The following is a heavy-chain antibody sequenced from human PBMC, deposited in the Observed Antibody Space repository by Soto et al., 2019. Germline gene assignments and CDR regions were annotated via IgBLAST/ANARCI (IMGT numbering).Heavy chain of an antibody. Sequence: GGSLRLSCAASGFIFSSYTMAWVRQAPGKGLEWVSSISSSSSNIEYADSVKGRFSVSRDNANNSLFLQINSLRAEDTAIYYYARGGRGLRKFFDYWGQGTLVTVSS. CDR1: GFIFSSYT. CDR2: ISSSSSNI. D-gene: IGHD3-16*01. J-gene: IGHJ4*02. V-gene: IGHV3-21*04. CDR3: ARGGRGLRKFFDY.